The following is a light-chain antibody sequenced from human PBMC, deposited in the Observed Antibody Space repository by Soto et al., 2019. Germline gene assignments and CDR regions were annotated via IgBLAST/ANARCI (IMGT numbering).Light chain of an antibody. CDR2: RNN. V-gene: IGLV1-47*01. CDR3: AAWDDSLSGYV. CDR1: SSNIGDNY. Sequence: QSVLTQPPSASGTPGQKVTISCSGSSSNIGDNYVYWHQQLPGTAPKLLIYRNNRRPSGVPDRFSGSKSGTSASLAISGLRSEDEADYYCAAWDDSLSGYVFGPGTKLTVL. J-gene: IGLJ1*01.